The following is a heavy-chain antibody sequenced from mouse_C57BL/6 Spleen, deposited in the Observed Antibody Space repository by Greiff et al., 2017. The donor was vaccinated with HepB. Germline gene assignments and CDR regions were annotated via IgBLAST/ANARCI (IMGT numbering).Heavy chain of an antibody. D-gene: IGHD4-1*02. Sequence: VQLQQSGPELVKPGASVKISCKASGYAFSSSWMNWVKQRPGKGLEWIGRIYPGDGDTNYNGKFKGKATLTADKSSSTAYMQLSSLTSEDSAVYFCATTGQPAWFAYWGQGTLVTVSA. CDR3: ATTGQPAWFAY. CDR2: IYPGDGDT. J-gene: IGHJ3*01. CDR1: GYAFSSSW. V-gene: IGHV1-82*01.